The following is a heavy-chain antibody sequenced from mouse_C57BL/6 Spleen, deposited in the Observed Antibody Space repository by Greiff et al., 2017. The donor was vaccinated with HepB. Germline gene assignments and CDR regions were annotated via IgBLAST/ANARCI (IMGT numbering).Heavy chain of an antibody. CDR2: IDPSDSYT. D-gene: IGHD1-1*01. J-gene: IGHJ1*03. Sequence: QVQLKQPGAELVRPGTSVKLSCKASGYTFTSYWMHWVKQRPGQGLEWIGVIDPSDSYTNYNQKFKGKATLTVDTSSSTAYMQLSSLTSEDSAVYYCARERNYYGSRPLWYFDVWGTGTTVTVSS. V-gene: IGHV1-59*01. CDR3: ARERNYYGSRPLWYFDV. CDR1: GYTFTSYW.